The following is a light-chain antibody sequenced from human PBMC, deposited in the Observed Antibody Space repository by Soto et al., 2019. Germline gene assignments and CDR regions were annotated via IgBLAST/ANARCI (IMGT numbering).Light chain of an antibody. CDR1: QSISSY. Sequence: DIQMTQSPSSLSASVGDRVTITCRASQSISSYLNWYQQKPGKAPKLLIYAASSLQSGVPSRFSGSGSGTDFTLTISSLEPEDFAVYYCQQGSNWPPTFGGGTKV. CDR3: QQGSNWPPT. J-gene: IGKJ4*01. CDR2: AAS. V-gene: IGKV1-39*01.